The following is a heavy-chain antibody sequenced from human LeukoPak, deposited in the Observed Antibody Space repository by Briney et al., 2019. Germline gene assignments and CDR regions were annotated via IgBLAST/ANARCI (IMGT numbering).Heavy chain of an antibody. D-gene: IGHD4-17*01. CDR1: GFVFSSHW. CDR2: INEGGSGK. V-gene: IGHV3-7*03. J-gene: IGHJ4*02. Sequence: PGGSLRLSCAASGFVFSSHWMTWVRQAPGKGLEWVASINEGGSGKYYVDSVKGRFTISRDNAQKSLYLEMHSLRAEDTAVYYCARAVTSTEGYWGQGTLVTVSS. CDR3: ARAVTSTEGY.